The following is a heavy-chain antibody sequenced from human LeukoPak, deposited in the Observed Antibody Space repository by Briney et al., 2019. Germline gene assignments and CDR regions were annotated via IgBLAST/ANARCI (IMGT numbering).Heavy chain of an antibody. Sequence: GESLKISCKGSGYRLTSYWIGWVRQMPGKGLEWMGIIYPGDSDTRYSPSFQGQVTISADKSISTAYLQWSSLKATDTAMYYCARRGYSNYVPFDYWGQGTLVTVSS. CDR2: IYPGDSDT. CDR1: GYRLTSYW. J-gene: IGHJ4*02. D-gene: IGHD4-11*01. CDR3: ARRGYSNYVPFDY. V-gene: IGHV5-51*01.